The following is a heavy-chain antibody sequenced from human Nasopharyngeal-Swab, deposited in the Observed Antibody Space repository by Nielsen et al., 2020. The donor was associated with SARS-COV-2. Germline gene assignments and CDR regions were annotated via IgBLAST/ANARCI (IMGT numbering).Heavy chain of an antibody. CDR2: ISWDGGST. V-gene: IGHV3-43*01. CDR1: GFTFDDYT. D-gene: IGHD6-19*01. J-gene: IGHJ3*02. Sequence: GGSLRLSCAASGFTFDDYTMHWVRHAPGKGLEWFSLISWDGGSTYYADSVKGRFTISRDNSKNSLYLQMNSLRTEDTALYYCAKDGGSGWYPDAFDIWGQGTMVTVSS. CDR3: AKDGGSGWYPDAFDI.